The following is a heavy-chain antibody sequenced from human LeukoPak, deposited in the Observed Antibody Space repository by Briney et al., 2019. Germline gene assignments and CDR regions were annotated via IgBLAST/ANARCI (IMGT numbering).Heavy chain of an antibody. V-gene: IGHV3-74*03. CDR2: INTDGSST. D-gene: IGHD6-13*01. CDR1: GFTFSSHW. J-gene: IGHJ4*02. CDR3: ARAGYSSSWLES. Sequence: GGSLRLSCAASGFTFSSHWMHWVRQAPGKGLVWVSRINTDGSSTTYADSVKGRFTISGDNAKNTVYLQMNSLRAEDTAVYYCARAGYSSSWLESWGQGTLVTVSS.